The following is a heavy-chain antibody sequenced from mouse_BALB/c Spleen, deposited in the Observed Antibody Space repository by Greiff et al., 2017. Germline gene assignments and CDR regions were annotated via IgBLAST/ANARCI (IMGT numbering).Heavy chain of an antibody. D-gene: IGHD2-4*01. V-gene: IGHV2-9*02. J-gene: IGHJ3*01. Sequence: QVQLQESGPGLVAPSQTLSITCTVSGFSLTSYVVHWVRQPPGKGLEWLGVIWAGGSTNYNSALMSRLSISKDNSKSQVFLKMHSLQTDDTAMYYCARGRNATDYDEFAYWGQGTLVTVSA. CDR3: ARGRNATDYDEFAY. CDR2: IWAGGST. CDR1: GFSLTSYV.